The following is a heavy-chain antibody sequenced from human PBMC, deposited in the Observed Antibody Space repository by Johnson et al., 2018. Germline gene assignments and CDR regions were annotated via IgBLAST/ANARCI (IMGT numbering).Heavy chain of an antibody. CDR3: AKDFTAASKSKYYYGMDV. Sequence: VQLVESGGVVEQPGGSLRLSCAASGFTFDDYAMQWVRQAPGKGLDWVSGISWNSFSIGYADSVKGRFTISRDNAKNSLYLQMNSLRAEDTAFYYCAKDFTAASKSKYYYGMDVGGQGTTVTVSS. J-gene: IGHJ6*02. V-gene: IGHV3-9*01. CDR2: ISWNSFSI. D-gene: IGHD5-18*01. CDR1: GFTFDDYA.